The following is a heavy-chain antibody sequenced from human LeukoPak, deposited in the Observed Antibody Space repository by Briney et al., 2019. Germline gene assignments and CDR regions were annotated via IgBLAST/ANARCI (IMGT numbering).Heavy chain of an antibody. CDR2: ISIDGSTT. V-gene: IGHV3-74*03. J-gene: IGHJ4*02. D-gene: IGHD6-19*01. CDR1: GFTFSSYW. CDR3: ARVGGPGWYGY. Sequence: GGSLRLSCAASGFTFSSYWMHWVRQVPGKGLVWVSRISIDGSTTTYADSVKGRFTISRDNAKNTLYLQMNSLRAEDTALYYCARVGGPGWYGYWGQGTLVTVSS.